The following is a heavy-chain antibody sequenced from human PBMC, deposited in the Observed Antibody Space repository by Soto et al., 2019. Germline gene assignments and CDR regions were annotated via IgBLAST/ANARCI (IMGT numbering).Heavy chain of an antibody. CDR1: GYNFTSYS. D-gene: IGHD2-15*01. V-gene: IGHV1-18*04. J-gene: IGHJ4*02. CDR2: VSTHYANT. CDR3: ARGVGVPVMDY. Sequence: QVQVVQSGGEVKKPGASVKVSCKPSGYNFTSYSISWVRQAPGQGLEWMGWVSTHYANTNYAQKFEVRVSMTADTAPNTAYMELRSLRTDDTAIYYCARGVGVPVMDYCGQVALLTVSS.